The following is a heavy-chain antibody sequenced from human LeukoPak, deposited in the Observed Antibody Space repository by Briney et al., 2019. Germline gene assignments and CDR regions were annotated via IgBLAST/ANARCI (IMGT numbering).Heavy chain of an antibody. CDR1: GFTFSSYA. CDR3: AKGGYSGYDLSLPFDY. Sequence: GSLRLSCAASGFTFSSYAMSWVRQAPGKGLEWVSAISGSGGSTCYADSVKGRFTISRDNSKNTLYLQMNSLRAEDTAVYYCAKGGYSGYDLSLPFDYWGQGTLVTVSS. V-gene: IGHV3-23*01. J-gene: IGHJ4*02. D-gene: IGHD5-12*01. CDR2: ISGSGGST.